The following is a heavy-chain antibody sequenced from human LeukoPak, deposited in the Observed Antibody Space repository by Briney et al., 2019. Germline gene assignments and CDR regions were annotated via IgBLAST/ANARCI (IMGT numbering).Heavy chain of an antibody. CDR3: AKDLPLNTPFDYFDY. CDR2: INTDGSRT. V-gene: IGHV3-74*01. J-gene: IGHJ4*02. CDR1: GFTFSSYW. Sequence: PGRSLRLSCAASGFTFSSYWMHWVRHAPGKGLVWVSRINTDGSRTSYADSVKGRFTISRDNAKNTLHLQMNSLRAEDTAVYYCAKDLPLNTPFDYFDYWGQGTLVTVSS. D-gene: IGHD2/OR15-2a*01.